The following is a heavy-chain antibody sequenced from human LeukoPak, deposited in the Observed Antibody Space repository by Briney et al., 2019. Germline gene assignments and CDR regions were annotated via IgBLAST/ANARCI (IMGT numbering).Heavy chain of an antibody. CDR3: ARAEGGYSSIRGYFQH. Sequence: SCKASGYMFTGYYMHWVRQAPGKGLEWVAVISYDGSNKYYADSVKGRFTISRDNSKNTLYLQMNSLRAEDTAVYYCARAEGGYSSIRGYFQHWGQGTLVTVSS. J-gene: IGHJ1*01. CDR2: ISYDGSNK. D-gene: IGHD6-13*01. CDR1: GYMFTGYY. V-gene: IGHV3-30*03.